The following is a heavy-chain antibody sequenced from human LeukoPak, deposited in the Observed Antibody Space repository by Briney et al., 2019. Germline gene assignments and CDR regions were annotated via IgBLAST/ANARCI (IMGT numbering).Heavy chain of an antibody. Sequence: GGSLRLSCAASGFTFSDSYMSWIRQAPGKGLEWVSYISTGSIYKKYADSVQCRFTISRDNAKNSLYLQMSSLRVDDTAVYYCARVSPDSSSLNGTYYFDYWGQGTLVTVSS. CDR3: ARVSPDSSSLNGTYYFDY. CDR2: ISTGSIYK. J-gene: IGHJ4*02. V-gene: IGHV3-11*06. D-gene: IGHD6-13*01. CDR1: GFTFSDSY.